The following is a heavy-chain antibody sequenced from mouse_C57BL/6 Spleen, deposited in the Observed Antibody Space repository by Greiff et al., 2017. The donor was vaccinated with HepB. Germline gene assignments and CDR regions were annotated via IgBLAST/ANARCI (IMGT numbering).Heavy chain of an antibody. CDR1: GYTFTSYW. D-gene: IGHD3-1*01. CDR2: IYPGSGST. J-gene: IGHJ4*01. Sequence: QVQLQQPGAELVKPGASVKMSCTASGYTFTSYWITWVKQRPGQGLEWIGDIYPGSGSTNYNEKFKSKATLTVDTSSSTAYMQLSSLTSEDSAVYYCARSGYHYAMDYWGQGTSVTVSS. V-gene: IGHV1-55*01. CDR3: ARSGYHYAMDY.